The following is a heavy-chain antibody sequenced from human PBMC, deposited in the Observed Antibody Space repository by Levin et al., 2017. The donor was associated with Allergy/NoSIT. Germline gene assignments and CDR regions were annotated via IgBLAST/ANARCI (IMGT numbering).Heavy chain of an antibody. CDR3: TRGPLGTGSYFDY. D-gene: IGHD1-1*01. CDR2: MNPNSGDT. CDR1: GYTFTNYV. V-gene: IGHV1-8*01. J-gene: IGHJ4*02. Sequence: ASVKVSCKASGYTFTNYVINWVRQATGQGLEWMGWMNPNSGDTGYVQEFQGRVTMTRDTSISTAYMELSSLRSEDTAVYYCTRGPLGTGSYFDYWGQGTLVTVSS.